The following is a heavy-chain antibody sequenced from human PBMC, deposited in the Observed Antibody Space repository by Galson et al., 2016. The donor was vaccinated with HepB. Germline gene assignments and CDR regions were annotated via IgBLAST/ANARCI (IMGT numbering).Heavy chain of an antibody. D-gene: IGHD3-22*01. J-gene: IGHJ4*02. Sequence: SLRLSCAASGFMFEDYALRWVRQVPGKGLEWVSVMGWAGSNTYYADSVKGRFTISRDNNKNSLYLQMNSLRTEDTAFYFCAKDSGVVVSNYYFDYLGQGTLVTVSS. CDR3: AKDSGVVVSNYYFDY. CDR2: MGWAGSNT. CDR1: GFMFEDYA. V-gene: IGHV3-43*01.